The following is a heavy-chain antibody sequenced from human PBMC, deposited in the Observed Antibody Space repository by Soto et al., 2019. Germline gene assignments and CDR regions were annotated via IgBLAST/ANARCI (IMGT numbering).Heavy chain of an antibody. Sequence: SQTLSLTCAISGDSVSSNSAAWNWIGQSPSRGLEWLGRTYYRSKWYNDYAVSVKSRITINPDTSKNQFSLQLNSVTPEDTAVYYCARVSYYYDSSPYYYYYGMDVWGQGTTVTVSS. CDR2: TYYRSKWYN. J-gene: IGHJ6*02. V-gene: IGHV6-1*01. CDR1: GDSVSSNSAA. D-gene: IGHD3-22*01. CDR3: ARVSYYYDSSPYYYYYGMDV.